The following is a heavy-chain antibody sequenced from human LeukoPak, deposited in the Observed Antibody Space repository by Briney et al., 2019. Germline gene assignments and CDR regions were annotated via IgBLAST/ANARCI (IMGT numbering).Heavy chain of an antibody. V-gene: IGHV3-48*03. CDR3: ARDCSTSCYAAEDFDY. CDR1: GFTFSSYE. CDR2: ISSSGSTI. Sequence: GGSLRLSCAASGFTFSSYEMNWVRQAPGKGLEWVSYISSSGSTIYYADSVKGRFTISRDNAKNSLYLQVNSLRAEDTAVYYCARDCSTSCYAAEDFDYWGQGTLVTVSS. J-gene: IGHJ4*02. D-gene: IGHD2-2*01.